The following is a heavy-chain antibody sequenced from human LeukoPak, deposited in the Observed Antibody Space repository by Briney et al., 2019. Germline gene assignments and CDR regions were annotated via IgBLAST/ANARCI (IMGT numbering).Heavy chain of an antibody. CDR1: GFTSNNYA. D-gene: IGHD5-24*01. Sequence: GGSLRLSCAASGFTSNNYAMSWVRQAPGKGLEWVSALSGSGNATYYADFVRGRFTISRDNSKNILYLQVNSLLAEDTAVYFCASQMAATSHWGQGILVTVSS. CDR3: ASQMAATSH. V-gene: IGHV3-23*01. CDR2: LSGSGNAT. J-gene: IGHJ4*02.